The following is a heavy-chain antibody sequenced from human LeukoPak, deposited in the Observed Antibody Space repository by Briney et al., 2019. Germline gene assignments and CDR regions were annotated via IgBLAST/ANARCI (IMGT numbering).Heavy chain of an antibody. CDR2: ISYDSSNE. Sequence: GGSLRLSCAASGFAFSNYGMHWVRQAPGKGLEWVTFISYDSSNENFADSVKGRFTMSRDNSKNTLYLQMSSLRVEDTAVYYCARVNGDQLLLRPFDIWGQGTMVTVSS. V-gene: IGHV3-30*19. CDR1: GFAFSNYG. CDR3: ARVNGDQLLLRPFDI. J-gene: IGHJ3*02. D-gene: IGHD2-2*01.